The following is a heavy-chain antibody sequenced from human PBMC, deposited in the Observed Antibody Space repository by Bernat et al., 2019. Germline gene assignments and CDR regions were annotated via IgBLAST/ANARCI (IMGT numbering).Heavy chain of an antibody. Sequence: QVQLQESGPGLVKPSQTLSLTCTVSGGPISSGGYYWSWIRQHPGKGLEWIGYIYNSGTTYYNPSLKSRVIISVDTSKNQFSLTLNSVTAADTAVYYCARAPRNDCSSSICWGGYYYGMDVWGQGTTVTVSS. CDR1: GGPISSGGYY. J-gene: IGHJ6*02. V-gene: IGHV4-31*03. CDR2: IYNSGTT. CDR3: ARAPRNDCSSSICWGGYYYGMDV. D-gene: IGHD2-2*01.